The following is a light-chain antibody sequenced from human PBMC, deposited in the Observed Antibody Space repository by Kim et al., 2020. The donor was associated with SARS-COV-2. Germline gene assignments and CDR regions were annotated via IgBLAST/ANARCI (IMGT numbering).Light chain of an antibody. CDR3: QQYYSFPYT. CDR2: AAS. Sequence: SEATGDRVTISCRMRQCISSYLAWYQQKPGKAPELLIYAASTLQSGVPSRFSGSGSGTDFTLTISCLQSEDFATYYCQQYYSFPYTFGQGTKLEI. J-gene: IGKJ2*01. CDR1: QCISSY. V-gene: IGKV1D-8*02.